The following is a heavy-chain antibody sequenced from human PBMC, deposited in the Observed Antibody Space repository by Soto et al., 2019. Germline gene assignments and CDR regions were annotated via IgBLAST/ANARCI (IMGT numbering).Heavy chain of an antibody. CDR1: GGSFSGYY. CDR2: INHSGSP. D-gene: IGHD3-22*01. CDR3: ARARAGSGYSKYYYYYYGMDV. J-gene: IGHJ6*02. V-gene: IGHV4-34*01. Sequence: SETLSLTCAAYGGSFSGYYWSWIRQPPGKGLEWIGEINHSGSPNYNPSLKSRVTISVDTSKNQFSLKLSSVTAADTAVYYCARARAGSGYSKYYYYYYGMDVWCQGTTVTVS.